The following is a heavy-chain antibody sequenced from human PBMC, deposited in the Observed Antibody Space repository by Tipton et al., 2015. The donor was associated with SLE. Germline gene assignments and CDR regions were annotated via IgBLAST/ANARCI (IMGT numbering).Heavy chain of an antibody. J-gene: IGHJ4*02. V-gene: IGHV4-4*07. CDR2: IHSHGTT. D-gene: IGHD5-18*01. Sequence: TLSLTCTVSGGSINRSYWNWIRQPAGKGLQWIGRIHSHGTTDYNLSLKSRVTLSIDTSKNHFSLKLSSVTAADTAVYFCARDRDSYGHFDYWGRGTLVAVSS. CDR3: ARDRDSYGHFDY. CDR1: GGSINRSY.